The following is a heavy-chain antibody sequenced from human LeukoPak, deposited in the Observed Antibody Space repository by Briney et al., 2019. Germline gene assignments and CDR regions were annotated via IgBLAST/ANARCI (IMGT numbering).Heavy chain of an antibody. V-gene: IGHV4-34*01. CDR2: INHSGST. CDR3: ARGQGYFQH. Sequence: SETLSLTCAVYGGPFSGYYWSWIRQPPGKGLEWIGEINHSGSTNYNPSLKSRVTISVDTSKNQFSLKLSSVTAADTAVYYCARGQGYFQHWGQGTLVTVSS. CDR1: GGPFSGYY. J-gene: IGHJ1*01.